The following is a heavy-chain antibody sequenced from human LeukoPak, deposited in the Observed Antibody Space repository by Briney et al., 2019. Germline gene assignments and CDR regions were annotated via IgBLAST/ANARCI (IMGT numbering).Heavy chain of an antibody. CDR2: IWYDGSNK. J-gene: IGHJ3*02. CDR1: GFTFSSYG. V-gene: IGHV3-33*06. CDR3: AKEAGDSGSYYDGYDAFDI. D-gene: IGHD1-26*01. Sequence: GGSLRLSWAPSGFTFSSYGMHWVRQAPGKGLEWVAVIWYDGSNKYYADSVKGRFTISRDNSKNTLYLQMNSLRAEDTAVYYCAKEAGDSGSYYDGYDAFDIWGQGTMVTVSS.